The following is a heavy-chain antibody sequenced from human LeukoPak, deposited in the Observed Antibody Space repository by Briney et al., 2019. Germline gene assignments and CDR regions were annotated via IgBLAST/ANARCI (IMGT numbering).Heavy chain of an antibody. Sequence: SETLSLTCTVSGGSISSSSYYWSWIRQPPGKGLEWIGYIYYSGSTYYNPSLKSRVTISVDTSKNQFSLKLSSVTAADTAVYYCARDHRITMVRGSNWFDPWGQGTLVTVSS. CDR2: IYYSGST. J-gene: IGHJ5*02. V-gene: IGHV4-30-4*08. D-gene: IGHD3-10*01. CDR1: GGSISSSSYY. CDR3: ARDHRITMVRGSNWFDP.